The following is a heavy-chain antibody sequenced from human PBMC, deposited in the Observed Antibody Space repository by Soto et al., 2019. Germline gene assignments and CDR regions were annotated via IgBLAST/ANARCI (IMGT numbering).Heavy chain of an antibody. CDR1: GFTFSSYA. CDR3: AKGYGSGSYSSLDAFDI. V-gene: IGHV3-23*01. D-gene: IGHD3-10*01. CDR2: ISGSGGST. Sequence: GGSLRLSCAASGFTFSSYAMSWVRQAPGKGLEWVSAISGSGGSTYYADSVKGRFTISRDNSKNTLYLQMNSLRAEDTAVYYCAKGYGSGSYSSLDAFDIWGQGTIVTVSS. J-gene: IGHJ3*02.